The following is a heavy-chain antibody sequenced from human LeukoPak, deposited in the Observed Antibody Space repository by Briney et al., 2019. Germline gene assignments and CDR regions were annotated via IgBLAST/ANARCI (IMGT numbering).Heavy chain of an antibody. V-gene: IGHV4-30-4*02. D-gene: IGHD5-18*01. CDR1: GGSINSGDNY. CDR3: ARDSYNYGSGSFDY. J-gene: IGHJ4*02. CDR2: IYNSGTT. Sequence: PSETLSLTCTVSGGSINSGDNYWTWIRQPPGKGLEWIGFIYNSGTTYYNPSLRSRVTISVDTSKHQFSLKLSSVTAADTAVYYCARDSYNYGSGSFDYWGQGTLVTVSS.